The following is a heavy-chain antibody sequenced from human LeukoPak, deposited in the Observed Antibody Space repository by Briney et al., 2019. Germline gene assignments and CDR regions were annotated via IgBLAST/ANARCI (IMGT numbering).Heavy chain of an antibody. J-gene: IGHJ4*02. Sequence: TLSLXCAVSGGSISSGGYPWSWIRQPPGKGLEWIGYIYHSGSTYYNPSLKSRVTISVDRSKNQFSPKLSSVTAADTAVYYCALDDDYSNYWGQGTLVTVSS. CDR2: IYHSGST. CDR1: GGSISSGGYP. D-gene: IGHD4-11*01. CDR3: ALDDDYSNY. V-gene: IGHV4-30-2*01.